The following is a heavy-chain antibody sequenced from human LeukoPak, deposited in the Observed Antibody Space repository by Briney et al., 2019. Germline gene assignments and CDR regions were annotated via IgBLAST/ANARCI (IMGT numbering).Heavy chain of an antibody. D-gene: IGHD3-10*01. CDR3: ARCGDGLPCDFDY. J-gene: IGHJ4*02. V-gene: IGHV3-11*04. CDR1: GFTFSDYY. CDR2: ISSISSTI. Sequence: GGSLRLSCVASGFTFSDYYMSWIRQAPGKGPEWVSPISSISSTIYYADSVKGRFTISRDNAKNSLYLQMNSLRPEDTAVYYCARCGDGLPCDFDYWGQGTLVTVSS.